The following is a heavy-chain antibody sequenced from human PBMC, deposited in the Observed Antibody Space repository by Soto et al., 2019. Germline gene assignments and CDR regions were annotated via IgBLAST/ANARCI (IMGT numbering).Heavy chain of an antibody. V-gene: IGHV4-39*01. CDR3: ARHGAHSTSVYYYYGMDV. J-gene: IGHJ6*02. CDR2: SNYGGPT. D-gene: IGHD6-13*01. Sequence: PSETLSLTCTVSGGAINSTVYYWGWIRQPPGKGLEWIGSSNYGGPTYYSPSLQSRVTISLDTAKNHFSLNLRSVTAADTAVYYCARHGAHSTSVYYYYGMDVWGQGTTVTVSS. CDR1: GGAINSTVYY.